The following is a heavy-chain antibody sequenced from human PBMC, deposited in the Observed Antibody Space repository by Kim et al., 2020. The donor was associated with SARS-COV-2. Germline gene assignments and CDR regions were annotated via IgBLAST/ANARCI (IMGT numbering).Heavy chain of an antibody. CDR3: ARDRQRGYSGYDSASRVRGLDY. D-gene: IGHD5-12*01. Sequence: ASVKVSCKASGYTFTSYAMHWVRQAPGQRLEWMGWINAGNGNTKYSQKFQGRVTITRDTSASTAYMELSSLRSEDTAVYYCARDRQRGYSGYDSASRVRGLDYWGQGTLVTVSS. CDR2: INAGNGNT. V-gene: IGHV1-3*01. J-gene: IGHJ4*02. CDR1: GYTFTSYA.